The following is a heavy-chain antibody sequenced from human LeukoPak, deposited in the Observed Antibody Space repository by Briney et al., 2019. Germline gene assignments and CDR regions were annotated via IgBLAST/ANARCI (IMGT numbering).Heavy chain of an antibody. D-gene: IGHD6-6*01. J-gene: IGHJ4*02. V-gene: IGHV4-39*07. Sequence: SETLSLTCTVSGGSISTITYYWGWIRQPPGKGLEWVGHMYYRGNTFYNPSLKSRVTISVDTSKNQFSLKLSSVTAADTAVYYCARDGIGSSTPFDYWGQGTLVTVSS. CDR2: MYYRGNT. CDR3: ARDGIGSSTPFDY. CDR1: GGSISTITYY.